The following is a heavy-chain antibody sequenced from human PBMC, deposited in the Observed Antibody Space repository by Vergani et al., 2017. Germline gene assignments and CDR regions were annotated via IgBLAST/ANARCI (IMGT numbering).Heavy chain of an antibody. J-gene: IGHJ6*03. D-gene: IGHD1-7*01. CDR2: IIAFFGTT. CDR3: TRAKHDPKNYVYFYYLDV. CDR1: GDTFKTYV. V-gene: IGHV1-69*01. Sequence: QVQLVQSGAEVRKPGSSVKVSCKASGDTFKTYVFNWVRQAPGQGLEWVGGIIAFFGTTTYAQKFQGRVTITADESTSTVYMELSSLRSEDTAIYYCTRAKHDPKNYVYFYYLDVWGKGTTVTVSS.